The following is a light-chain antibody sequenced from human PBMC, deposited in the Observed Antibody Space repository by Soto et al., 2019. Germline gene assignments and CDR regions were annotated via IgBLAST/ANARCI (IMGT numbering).Light chain of an antibody. V-gene: IGLV1-40*01. J-gene: IGLJ1*01. Sequence: QSVLTQPPSVSGARGQRVTISCTGSSSNIGAGYNVHWYQQLPGTAPKLLIYGNSNRPSGVPDRFSGSKSGTSASLAITGLRAEDEADYYCQSYDSSLSGSYVFGTGTNLTVL. CDR3: QSYDSSLSGSYV. CDR1: SSNIGAGYN. CDR2: GNS.